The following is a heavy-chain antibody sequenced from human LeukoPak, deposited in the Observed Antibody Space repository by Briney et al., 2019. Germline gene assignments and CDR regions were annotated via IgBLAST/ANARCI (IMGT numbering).Heavy chain of an antibody. CDR1: GFTFSSYA. V-gene: IGHV3-23*01. CDR3: ARNPYDFEPYYYYYYGMDV. Sequence: GGSLSLSCAASGFTFSSYAMSWVRQAPGKGREWVSAISGSGGSTYYADSVKGRFTISRDNSKNTLYLQMNSLRAEDTAVYYCARNPYDFEPYYYYYYGMDVWGQGTTVTVSS. CDR2: ISGSGGST. D-gene: IGHD3-3*01. J-gene: IGHJ6*02.